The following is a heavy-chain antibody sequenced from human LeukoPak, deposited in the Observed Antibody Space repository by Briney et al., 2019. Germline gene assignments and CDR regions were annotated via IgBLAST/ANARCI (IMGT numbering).Heavy chain of an antibody. J-gene: IGHJ6*03. CDR3: ARVRRRAFVVPARPYYYYMDV. D-gene: IGHD2-2*01. CDR1: GGSISSYY. V-gene: IGHV4-59*01. CDR2: IYYSGST. Sequence: SETLSLTCTVSGGSISSYYWSWIRQPPGKGLEWIGYIYYSGSTNYNPSLKSRVTISVDTSKNQFSLKLSSVTAADTAVYYCARVRRRAFVVPARPYYYYMDVWGKGTTVTVS.